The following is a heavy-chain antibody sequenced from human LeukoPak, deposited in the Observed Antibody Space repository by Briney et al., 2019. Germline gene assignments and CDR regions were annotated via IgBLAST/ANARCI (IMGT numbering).Heavy chain of an antibody. Sequence: SETLSLTCSVSGGSIRNDYWSWIRLPPGKGLEWIGYIYYSGSTNYSPSLSNRVTISVDTSKNQFSLRLSSVTAADTAVYYCARDRTGNNWFDPWGQGTLVTVSS. CDR1: GGSIRNDY. J-gene: IGHJ5*01. CDR3: ARDRTGNNWFDP. CDR2: IYYSGST. V-gene: IGHV4-59*01.